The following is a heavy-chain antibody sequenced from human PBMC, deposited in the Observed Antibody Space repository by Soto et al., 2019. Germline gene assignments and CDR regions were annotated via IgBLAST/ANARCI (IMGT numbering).Heavy chain of an antibody. Sequence: VAVIWYDGSNKYYADSVKGRFTISRDNSKNTLYLQMNSLRAEDTAVYYCASWGDSSGYYYADDAFDIWGQGTMVTVSS. CDR3: ASWGDSSGYYYADDAFDI. D-gene: IGHD3-22*01. V-gene: IGHV3-33*01. CDR2: IWYDGSNK. J-gene: IGHJ3*02.